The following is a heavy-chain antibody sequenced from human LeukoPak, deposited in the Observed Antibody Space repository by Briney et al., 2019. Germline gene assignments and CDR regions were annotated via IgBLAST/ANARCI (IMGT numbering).Heavy chain of an antibody. Sequence: SQTLSLTCTVSGGSISSGGYYWSWIRQHPGKGLEWIGYIYYSGSTYYNPSLKSRVTISVDTSKNQFSLKLSSVTAADTAVYYCARGVTYYYDSSGYYWAWFDPWGQGTLVTVSS. J-gene: IGHJ5*02. CDR1: GGSISSGGYY. CDR2: IYYSGST. V-gene: IGHV4-31*03. D-gene: IGHD3-22*01. CDR3: ARGVTYYYDSSGYYWAWFDP.